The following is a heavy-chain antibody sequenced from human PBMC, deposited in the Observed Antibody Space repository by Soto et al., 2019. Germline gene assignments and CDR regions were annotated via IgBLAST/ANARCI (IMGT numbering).Heavy chain of an antibody. V-gene: IGHV4-34*01. J-gene: IGHJ6*02. CDR1: GGSFSGYY. Sequence: SETLSLTCAVYGGSFSGYYWSWIRQPPGKGLEWIGEINHSGSTNYNPSLKSRVTISVDTSKNQFSLKLSSVTAADTAVYYCARATRRYYYYGMDVWSQGTTVTVSS. D-gene: IGHD6-6*01. CDR2: INHSGST. CDR3: ARATRRYYYYGMDV.